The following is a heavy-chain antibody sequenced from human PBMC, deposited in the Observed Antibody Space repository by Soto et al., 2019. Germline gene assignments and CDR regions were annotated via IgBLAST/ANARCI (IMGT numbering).Heavy chain of an antibody. J-gene: IGHJ4*02. Sequence: QVQLVQSATEVKRPGDSVKVSCKASSYSLPTSAIGWVRQAPGQGLEWLGWISIYNGNTNYAQTVQGRVAMTTDTSTRTAYMELMSLKSADRALYYCATADSGHKFQYWGQGTLVNVSS. CDR3: ATADSGHKFQY. D-gene: IGHD5-12*01. V-gene: IGHV1-18*01. CDR2: ISIYNGNT. CDR1: SYSLPTSA.